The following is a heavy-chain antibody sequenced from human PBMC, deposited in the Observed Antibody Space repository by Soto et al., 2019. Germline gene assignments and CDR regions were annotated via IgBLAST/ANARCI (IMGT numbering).Heavy chain of an antibody. J-gene: IGHJ4*02. CDR2: IYHSGST. D-gene: IGHD3-22*01. Sequence: ETLSLTCAVSGYSISSGYYWGWIRQPPVKGLEWIGSIYHSGSTYYNPSLKSRVTISVDTSKNQFSLELSSVTAADTAVYYRARVRAPYSDSSRYSDLWGQGTLVTVS. V-gene: IGHV4-38-2*01. CDR1: GYSISSGYY. CDR3: ARVRAPYSDSSRYSDL.